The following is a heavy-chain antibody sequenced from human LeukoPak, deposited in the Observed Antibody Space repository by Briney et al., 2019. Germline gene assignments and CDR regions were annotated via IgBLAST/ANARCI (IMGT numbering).Heavy chain of an antibody. CDR2: INQDGSEK. CDR1: GFTFSNYW. CDR3: AKDHSGGTHFDY. V-gene: IGHV3-7*03. J-gene: IGHJ4*02. Sequence: PGGSLRLSCAASGFTFSNYWMSWVRQAPGKGLEWVANINQDGSEKYYVDSVKGRFTISRDNAKNSLYLQMNSLRAEDTALYYCAKDHSGGTHFDYWGQGTLVTVSS. D-gene: IGHD1-1*01.